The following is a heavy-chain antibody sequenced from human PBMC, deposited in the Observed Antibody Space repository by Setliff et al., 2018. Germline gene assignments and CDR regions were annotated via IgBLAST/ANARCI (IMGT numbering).Heavy chain of an antibody. V-gene: IGHV4-39*01. J-gene: IGHJ6*03. CDR3: VRQTSHAGIVIPYYYYFYMDV. CDR2: VSYSGSP. CDR1: GDSVTSDSYY. Sequence: PSETLSLTCIVTGDSVTSDSYYWGWVRQPPGKGLEWVGSVSYSGSPYHNPSLKSRVSLSLDTSENRFSLTLTSVTAADAAVYYCVRQTSHAGIVIPYYYYFYMDVWGTGTTVTVSS. D-gene: IGHD1-1*01.